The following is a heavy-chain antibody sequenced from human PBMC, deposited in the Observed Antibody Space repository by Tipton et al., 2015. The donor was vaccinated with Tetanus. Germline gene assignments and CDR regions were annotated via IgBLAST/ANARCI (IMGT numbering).Heavy chain of an antibody. V-gene: IGHV4-34*01. D-gene: IGHD3-10*01. Sequence: TLSLTCAVYGGSFSLHQWTWIRQSPGKGPEWIGEITHGGSAKYNPSLKSRVTISVDTSKNLFSLKLNSVTAADTAVYYCARDRDYYGSGSRGMDVWGQGTRVTVSS. CDR3: ARDRDYYGSGSRGMDV. CDR2: ITHGGSA. J-gene: IGHJ6*02. CDR1: GGSFSLHQ.